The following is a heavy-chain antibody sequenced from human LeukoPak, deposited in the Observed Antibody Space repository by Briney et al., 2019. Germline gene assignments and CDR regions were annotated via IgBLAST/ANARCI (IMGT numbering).Heavy chain of an antibody. Sequence: PSDTLSLTCAVSGGSISTSSYYWAWIRQPPGKVLEWIWTMYYSGSTYYNPSLKSRVTISVDTSYNQFSLKLSSVTAADTAVYYCVRQNYYDSSGYYLDYWGQGTLVTVSS. CDR2: MYYSGST. J-gene: IGHJ4*02. D-gene: IGHD3-22*01. CDR3: VRQNYYDSSGYYLDY. V-gene: IGHV4-39*01. CDR1: GGSISTSSYY.